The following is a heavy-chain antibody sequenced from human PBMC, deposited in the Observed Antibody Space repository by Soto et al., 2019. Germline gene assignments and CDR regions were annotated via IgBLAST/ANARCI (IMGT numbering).Heavy chain of an antibody. CDR3: VGGQYYFDY. Sequence: QVQLVESGGGVVQPGRSLRLSCAASGFPFTSYGMHWVREGPDKGLEWVAIISYDGSDKYYADSVKGRFTISRDNSKNPVYLQMNSRRPGDTALYYCVGGQYYFDYRGQGTLVIVSS. CDR1: GFPFTSYG. J-gene: IGHJ4*02. V-gene: IGHV3-30*03. CDR2: ISYDGSDK. D-gene: IGHD3-10*01.